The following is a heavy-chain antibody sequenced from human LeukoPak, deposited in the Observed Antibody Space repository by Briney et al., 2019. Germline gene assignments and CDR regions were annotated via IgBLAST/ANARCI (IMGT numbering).Heavy chain of an antibody. Sequence: GGSLRLSCAASGFTFSSYAMSWVRQAPGKGLEWVSAISGSGGSTYYADSVKGRFTISRDNSKNTLYLQMNSLRAEDTAVYYCAKGPLNWGSGADDAFDIWGQGTMVTVSS. D-gene: IGHD7-27*01. CDR2: ISGSGGST. CDR3: AKGPLNWGSGADDAFDI. J-gene: IGHJ3*02. CDR1: GFTFSSYA. V-gene: IGHV3-23*01.